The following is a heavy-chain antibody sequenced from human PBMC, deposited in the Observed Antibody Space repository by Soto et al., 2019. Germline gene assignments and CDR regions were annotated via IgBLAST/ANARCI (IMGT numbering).Heavy chain of an antibody. V-gene: IGHV1-69*13. Sequence: SVKVSCKASGGPFSSYTIALVRQAPGQDLEWIGEIIPLFGTTNYVEKFQGRLTITADASTSTAYMELSSLRSEDTAMYYCARDSIAAAGTDYWGQGTLVTVSS. D-gene: IGHD6-13*01. CDR1: GGPFSSYT. J-gene: IGHJ4*02. CDR2: IIPLFGTT. CDR3: ARDSIAAAGTDY.